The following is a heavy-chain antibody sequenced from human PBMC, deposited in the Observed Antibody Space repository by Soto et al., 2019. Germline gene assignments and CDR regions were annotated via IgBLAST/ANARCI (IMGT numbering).Heavy chain of an antibody. Sequence: PSETLSLTCTVSGGSISSGAYYWSWIRQHPGKGLEWIGYIYYSGSTYYNPSLKSRVTISVDTSKNQFSLKLRSVTAADTAVYYCARGRWLQSYYFDDWAQGTLVTVSS. D-gene: IGHD5-12*01. J-gene: IGHJ4*02. CDR2: IYYSGST. V-gene: IGHV4-31*03. CDR1: GGSISSGAYY. CDR3: ARGRWLQSYYFDD.